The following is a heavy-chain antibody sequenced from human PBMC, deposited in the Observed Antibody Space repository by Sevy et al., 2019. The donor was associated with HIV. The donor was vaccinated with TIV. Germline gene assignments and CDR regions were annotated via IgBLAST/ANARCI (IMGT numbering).Heavy chain of an antibody. CDR1: GFTFSSYE. CDR3: ARDLPPSATTVAHFDY. V-gene: IGHV3-48*03. J-gene: IGHJ4*02. Sequence: GGSLRLSCAASGFTFSSYEMNWVRQAPGKGLEWVSYISNSGTTISYSDSVSGRFSISRDNARNSLYLQMNSLRAEDTAVYYCARDLPPSATTVAHFDYWSQGTLVTVSS. CDR2: ISNSGTTI. D-gene: IGHD4-17*01.